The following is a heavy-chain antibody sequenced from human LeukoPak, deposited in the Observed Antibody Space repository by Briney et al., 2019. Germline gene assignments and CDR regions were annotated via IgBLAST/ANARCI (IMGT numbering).Heavy chain of an antibody. D-gene: IGHD1-26*01. V-gene: IGHV3-74*01. CDR3: TLQDSGSDTFGY. J-gene: IGHJ4*02. CDR1: GFTFSDYW. CDR2: INTDTRGT. Sequence: GGSLRLSCAASGFTFSDYWMHWVRQAPGKGLVWVSIINTDTRGTYYADSVKGRFTISRDNAKNTLYLQMNSLRAEDTAVYYCTLQDSGSDTFGYWGQGTLVTVSS.